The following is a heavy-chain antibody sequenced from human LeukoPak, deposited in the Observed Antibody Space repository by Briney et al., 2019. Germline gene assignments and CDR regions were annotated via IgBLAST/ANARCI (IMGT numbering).Heavy chain of an antibody. J-gene: IGHJ3*02. V-gene: IGHV4-61*01. CDR3: ARDVDLWGRGAFDI. CDR1: GGSISSSSYY. Sequence: SETLSLTCTVSGGSISSSSYYWTWIRQPPGKGLEWIGYIYYSGSTNYNPSLNSRVTISVDTSKYQFSLKLSSVTAADTAVYYCARDVDLWGRGAFDIWGQGTMVTVSS. CDR2: IYYSGST. D-gene: IGHD3-16*01.